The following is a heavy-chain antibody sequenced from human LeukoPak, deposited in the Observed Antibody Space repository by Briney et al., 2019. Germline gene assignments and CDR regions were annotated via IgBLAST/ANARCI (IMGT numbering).Heavy chain of an antibody. CDR3: ARPPDNYYYYYMDV. CDR1: GFTFSSYS. CDR2: ISSSSYI. V-gene: IGHV3-21*01. J-gene: IGHJ6*03. Sequence: GGSLRLSCAGSGFTFSSYSMNWVRQAPGKGLEWVSSISSSSYIYYADSVKGRFTISRDNARNSLYLQMNSLRAEDTAVYYCARPPDNYYYYYMDVWGKGTTVTVSS.